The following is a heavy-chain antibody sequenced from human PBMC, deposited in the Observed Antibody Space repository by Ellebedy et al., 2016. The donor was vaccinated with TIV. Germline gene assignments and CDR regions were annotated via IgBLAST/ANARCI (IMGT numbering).Heavy chain of an antibody. J-gene: IGHJ4*02. V-gene: IGHV1-24*01. CDR3: ARDSGYGDYGGYFDY. CDR2: FDPEDGET. CDR1: GYTLTELS. D-gene: IGHD4-17*01. Sequence: ASVKVSCKVSGYTLTELSMHWVRQAPGKGLEWMGGFDPEDGETIYAQKFQGRVTITADKSTSTAYMELSSLRSEDTAVYYCARDSGYGDYGGYFDYWGQGTLVTVSS.